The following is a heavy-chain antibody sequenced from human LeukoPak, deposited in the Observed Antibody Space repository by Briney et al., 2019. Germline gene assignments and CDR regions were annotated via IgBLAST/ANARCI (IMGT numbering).Heavy chain of an antibody. D-gene: IGHD3-10*01. CDR2: IRYSGNT. CDR1: GGSTSSSDYY. CDR3: ARRVLWFGENYFDY. Sequence: SETLSLTCTVSGGSTSSSDYYWGWIRQPPDEGLEWIASIRYSGNTYYNPSLKSRVAISVDTSKNQFSLKLSSVTAADTAVYYCARRVLWFGENYFDYWGQGTLVTVSS. J-gene: IGHJ4*02. V-gene: IGHV4-39*01.